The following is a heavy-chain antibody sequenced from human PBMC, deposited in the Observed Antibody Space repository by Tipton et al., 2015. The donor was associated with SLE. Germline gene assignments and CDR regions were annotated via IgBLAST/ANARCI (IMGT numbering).Heavy chain of an antibody. V-gene: IGHV3-49*03. CDR2: IRSKDYGVKT. CDR1: GSPFGDYA. J-gene: IGHJ4*02. Sequence: SLRLSCRASGSPFGDYALSWFRQAPGKGLEWVGFIRSKDYGVKTEYAASVKGRFTISRDDSKNTLYLQMNSLRPEDTAVYYCARDPYCGGECYSDWGQGTLVTVSS. D-gene: IGHD2-21*01. CDR3: ARDPYCGGECYSD.